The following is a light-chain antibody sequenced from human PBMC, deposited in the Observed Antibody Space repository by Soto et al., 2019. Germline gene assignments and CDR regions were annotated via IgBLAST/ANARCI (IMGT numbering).Light chain of an antibody. CDR2: KAS. V-gene: IGKV1-5*03. CDR3: QQYHSYFRT. CDR1: QSISSW. J-gene: IGKJ1*01. Sequence: DIQMTQSPSTLSASVGDRVTITCRASQSISSWLAWYQQKPGKAPKLLIYKASILERGVPSRFSGSGSGTDFTLTISSPQPDDFATYYCQQYHSYFRTFGQGTKVEVK.